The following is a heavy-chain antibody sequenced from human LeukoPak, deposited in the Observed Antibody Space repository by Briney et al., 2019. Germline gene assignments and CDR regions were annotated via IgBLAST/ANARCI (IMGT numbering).Heavy chain of an antibody. D-gene: IGHD2/OR15-2a*01. CDR3: AKESTQVIEVYFDS. V-gene: IGHV3-23*01. CDR1: GFSFSTYA. J-gene: IGHJ4*02. Sequence: PGGSLRLSCVASGFSFSTYAMNWVRQAPGKGLEWVSSISNSGSYIYYADSVKGRFTISRDNSKNTLYLEMNSLRADDTAVYFCAKESTQVIEVYFDSWGQGTLVTVSS. CDR2: ISNSGSYI.